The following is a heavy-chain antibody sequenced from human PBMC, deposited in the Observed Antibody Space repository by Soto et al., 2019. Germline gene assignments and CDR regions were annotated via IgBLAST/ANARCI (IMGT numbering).Heavy chain of an antibody. CDR3: AKPYCSSTRCEELYYCYYGMDV. CDR2: ISGSGGST. J-gene: IGHJ6*02. D-gene: IGHD2-2*01. V-gene: IGHV3-23*01. Sequence: DVQLLESGGGLVQPGGSLRLSCAASGFTFTNYAMSWVRQAPGKGLEWVSAISGSGGSTYFADSVKGRFTISRDNSKNTLYLQMNSLRAEDTAVYYCAKPYCSSTRCEELYYCYYGMDVWGQGTTVTVSS. CDR1: GFTFTNYA.